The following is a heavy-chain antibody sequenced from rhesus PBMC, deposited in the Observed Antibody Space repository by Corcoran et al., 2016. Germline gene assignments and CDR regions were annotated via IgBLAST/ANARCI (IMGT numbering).Heavy chain of an antibody. CDR1: GGSISSGYYY. CDR3: ARAYSWNTPPGGYFEF. V-gene: IGHV4-122*02. J-gene: IGHJ1*01. Sequence: QVQLQESGPGLVKPSETLSLTCAVSGGSISSGYYYWSWIRQPPGKGLEWIGYITYSGSTSYNPSLKSRVTISRDTSKIQFSLKLSSVTAADTAVYYGARAYSWNTPPGGYFEFWGQGAPVTVSS. CDR2: ITYSGST. D-gene: IGHD1-20*01.